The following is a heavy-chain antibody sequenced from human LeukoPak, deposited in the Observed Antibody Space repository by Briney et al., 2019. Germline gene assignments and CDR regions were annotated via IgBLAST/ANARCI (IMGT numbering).Heavy chain of an antibody. J-gene: IGHJ4*02. Sequence: KPSETLSPTCTVSGGSISSYYWSWIRLPPGKGLEWIAYIYFTGRTQYNPSLKSRVTISEDTSKNQFSLRLSSVTPADTAVYYCARGGYDSDFDYWGQGTLVTVSS. V-gene: IGHV4-59*01. CDR3: ARGGYDSDFDY. D-gene: IGHD3-3*01. CDR2: IYFTGRT. CDR1: GGSISSYY.